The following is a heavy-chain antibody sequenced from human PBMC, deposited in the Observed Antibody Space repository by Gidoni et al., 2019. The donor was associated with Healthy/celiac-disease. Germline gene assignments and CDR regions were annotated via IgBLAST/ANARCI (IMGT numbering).Heavy chain of an antibody. CDR3: AGAYCGGDCYSLLSDWYFDL. CDR1: GGSFSGYY. Sequence: QVQLQQWGAGLLKPSETLSLTCAVHGGSFSGYYWSWIRQPPGQGLEWIGEINHSGSTNYNPSLKSRVTISVDTSKNQFSLKLSSVTAADTAVYYCAGAYCGGDCYSLLSDWYFDLWGRGTLVTVSS. CDR2: INHSGST. D-gene: IGHD2-21*02. V-gene: IGHV4-34*01. J-gene: IGHJ2*01.